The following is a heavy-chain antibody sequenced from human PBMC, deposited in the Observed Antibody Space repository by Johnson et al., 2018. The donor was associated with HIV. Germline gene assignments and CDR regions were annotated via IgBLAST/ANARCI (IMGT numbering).Heavy chain of an antibody. CDR1: GFTFDDYA. V-gene: IGHV3-9*01. CDR3: AKRAATGDDAFDI. D-gene: IGHD3-16*01. CDR2: ISWNSGSI. J-gene: IGHJ3*02. Sequence: VQLLESGGGLIQPGRSLRLSCAASGFTFDDYAMHWVRQTPGKGLEWVSGISWNSGSIGYADSVKGRFTISRDNAKKSLYLQISSLRPEDTAVYYCAKRAATGDDAFDIWGQGTMVTVSS.